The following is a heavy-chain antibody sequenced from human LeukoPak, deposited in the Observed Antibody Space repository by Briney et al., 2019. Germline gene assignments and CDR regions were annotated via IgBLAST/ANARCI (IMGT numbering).Heavy chain of an antibody. D-gene: IGHD6-6*01. CDR1: GFTFSCYS. CDR2: INSNGDEI. Sequence: PGGSLRLSCAASGFTFSCYSMNWVRQAPGKGLEWVSGINSNGDEIYYADSVRGRFTISRDNSNNALYLQMDSLRTEDTAVYYCANWIGSSSRDYWGQGTLVTVSS. J-gene: IGHJ4*02. CDR3: ANWIGSSSRDY. V-gene: IGHV3-23*01.